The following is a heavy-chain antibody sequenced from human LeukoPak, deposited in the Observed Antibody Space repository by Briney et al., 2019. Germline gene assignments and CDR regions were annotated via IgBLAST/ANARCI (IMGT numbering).Heavy chain of an antibody. D-gene: IGHD3-3*01. CDR3: AKDPRIFPALPYYFDY. Sequence: PGGSLRLSCAASGFTFSSYAMSWVRQAPGKGLEWVSAISGSGGSTYYADSVKGRFTISRDNSKNTLYLQMNSLRAEDTAVYYCAKDPRIFPALPYYFDYWGQGTLVTVSS. CDR2: ISGSGGST. V-gene: IGHV3-23*01. J-gene: IGHJ4*02. CDR1: GFTFSSYA.